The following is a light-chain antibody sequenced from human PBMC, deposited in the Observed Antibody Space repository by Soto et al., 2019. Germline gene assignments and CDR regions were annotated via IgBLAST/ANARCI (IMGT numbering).Light chain of an antibody. Sequence: DIQMTQSPSTLSASIGDRLTITCRASQSISSWLAWYQQKPGKPPKVLIYKASSLETGVPSRFSGSGSGTKFTLTISGLQPDDFETYYCQQYHTYPVTFGKGTRLKI. CDR2: KAS. CDR3: QQYHTYPVT. V-gene: IGKV1-5*03. J-gene: IGKJ5*01. CDR1: QSISSW.